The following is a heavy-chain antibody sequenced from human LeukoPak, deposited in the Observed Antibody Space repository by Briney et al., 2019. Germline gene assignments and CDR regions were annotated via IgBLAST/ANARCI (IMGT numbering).Heavy chain of an antibody. J-gene: IGHJ4*02. CDR3: AAAEEPGIADFTFDY. CDR1: GFTFSSYG. D-gene: IGHD6-13*01. Sequence: PGGSLRLSCAASGFTFSSYGMHWVRQAPGKGLEWVAFIRYDGSNKYYADSVKGRFTISRDNSKNTLYLQMNSLRAEDTAVYYCAAAEEPGIADFTFDYWGQGTLVTVSS. V-gene: IGHV3-30*02. CDR2: IRYDGSNK.